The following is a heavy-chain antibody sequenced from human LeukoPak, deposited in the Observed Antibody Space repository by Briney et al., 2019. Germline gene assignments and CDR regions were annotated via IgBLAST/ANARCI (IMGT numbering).Heavy chain of an antibody. V-gene: IGHV4-39*01. CDR2: IYYSGST. D-gene: IGHD6-19*01. J-gene: IGHJ4*02. CDR1: GGSISSRSYY. Sequence: ETLSLPCTVPGGSISSRSYYWGWIRQPPGKGLEWIGSIYYSGSTYHNTSLKSRVTISVDTSKNHYSLNLSSVTAADTAMYVCARQEWLQPSSLDYWGQGTLVTVSS. CDR3: ARQEWLQPSSLDY.